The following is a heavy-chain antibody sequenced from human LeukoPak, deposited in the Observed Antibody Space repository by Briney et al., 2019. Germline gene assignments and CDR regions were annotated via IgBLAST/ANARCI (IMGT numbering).Heavy chain of an antibody. Sequence: ASVTVSFTSSVYTFTIYDINWVRQAAGQGLEWVGWMNPNSRNTGYAQKYQGRVTMTMNTAISTAYMELSSLRSDDTAVYYCARVYSDSSGYYVQGFDYWGQGTLVTVSS. V-gene: IGHV1-8*01. CDR2: MNPNSRNT. J-gene: IGHJ4*02. CDR3: ARVYSDSSGYYVQGFDY. D-gene: IGHD3-22*01. CDR1: VYTFTIYD.